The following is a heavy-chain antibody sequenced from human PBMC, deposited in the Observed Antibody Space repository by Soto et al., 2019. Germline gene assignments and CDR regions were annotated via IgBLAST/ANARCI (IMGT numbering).Heavy chain of an antibody. Sequence: QVQLVQSGSEVKRPGTSVKLSCKAAGYTFNAYSVHWVRQATGQRLEWMGMINPSGDTTTYAQNFQGRVTMTRDTSTTTVYMELSGLRSEDTAVYYCARDWALDYWGQGTLVTVSS. CDR2: INPSGDTT. CDR1: GYTFNAYS. CDR3: ARDWALDY. J-gene: IGHJ4*02. D-gene: IGHD7-27*01. V-gene: IGHV1-46*02.